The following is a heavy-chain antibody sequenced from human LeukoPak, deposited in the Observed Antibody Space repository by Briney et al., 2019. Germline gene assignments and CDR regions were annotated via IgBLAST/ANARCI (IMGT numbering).Heavy chain of an antibody. D-gene: IGHD3-10*01. J-gene: IGHJ5*02. CDR2: ISYDGLNK. CDR1: GFTFSTYG. CDR3: AKGSTMVRGVGQTPIDP. Sequence: GGSLRLSCAASGFTFSTYGMHWVRQAPGKGLEWVAVISYDGLNKYYADSVKGRFTISRDNSKNMLYLQMNSLRDEDTAVYYCAKGSTMVRGVGQTPIDPWGQGTLVTVSS. V-gene: IGHV3-30*18.